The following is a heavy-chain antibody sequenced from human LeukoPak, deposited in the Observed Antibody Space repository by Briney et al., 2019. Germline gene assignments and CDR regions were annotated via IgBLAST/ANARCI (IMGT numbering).Heavy chain of an antibody. J-gene: IGHJ4*02. D-gene: IGHD3-22*01. CDR1: GYTFTGYY. CDR2: INPNSGGT. CDR3: ASGYYDSSGYWS. V-gene: IGHV1-2*06. Sequence: ASVKVSCKASGYTFTGYYMHWVRQAPGQRLEWMGRINPNSGGTNYAQKFQGRVTMTRDTSISTAYMELSRLRSDDTAVYYWASGYYDSSGYWSWGQGTLVTVSS.